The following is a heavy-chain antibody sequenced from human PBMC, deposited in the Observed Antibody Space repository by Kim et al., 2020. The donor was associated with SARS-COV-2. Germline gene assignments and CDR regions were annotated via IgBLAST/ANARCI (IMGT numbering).Heavy chain of an antibody. Sequence: SETLSLTCTVSGGSISSYYWSWIRQPPGKGLEWIGYIYYSGSTNYNPSLKSRVTISVDTSKNQFSLKLSSVTAADTAVYYCARDYETPELYDAFDIWGQGTIVTVSS. CDR3: ARDYETPELYDAFDI. J-gene: IGHJ3*02. CDR1: GGSISSYY. D-gene: IGHD3-3*01. V-gene: IGHV4-59*01. CDR2: IYYSGST.